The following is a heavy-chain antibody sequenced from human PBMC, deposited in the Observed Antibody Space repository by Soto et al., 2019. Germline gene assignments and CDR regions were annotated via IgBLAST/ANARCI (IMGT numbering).Heavy chain of an antibody. J-gene: IGHJ4*02. CDR2: VYYTGIT. D-gene: IGHD2-2*01. V-gene: IGHV4-59*01. CDR1: GGSISTFY. CDR3: ARESCLGSTICYSVDY. Sequence: QVQLQESGPGLVKPSETLSLTCTVSGGSISTFYWTWIRQPPGKGLEWIGNVYYTGITDYNPSLTSRVTTSVDTAANQFFLNLSSVTSADTAVYYCARESCLGSTICYSVDYWGQGILVSVS.